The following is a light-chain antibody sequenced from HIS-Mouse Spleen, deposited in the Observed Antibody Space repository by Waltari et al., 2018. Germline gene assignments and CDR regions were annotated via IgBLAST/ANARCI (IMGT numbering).Light chain of an antibody. CDR2: DVS. V-gene: IGLV2-14*03. J-gene: IGLJ2*01. Sequence: QSALTQPASVSGSPGQSITISCTGTSSDVGGYNSVSWYQQHPGKAPQLMIYDVSNRPAGVSNRFSGSKSGNKASLTISGLQAEDEADYYCSSYTSSSFNVVFGGGTKLTVL. CDR1: SSDVGGYNS. CDR3: SSYTSSSFNVV.